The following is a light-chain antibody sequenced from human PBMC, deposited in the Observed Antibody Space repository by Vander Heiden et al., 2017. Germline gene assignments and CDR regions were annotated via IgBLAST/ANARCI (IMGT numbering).Light chain of an antibody. Sequence: SYVLTHPPSVSVAPGQTARITCGGYNIGTKSVHWYQQMPGQAPVLVVYDDSDRPSGIPERFSGANSGNTATLTISRVEAGDEADYYCQVWDSSSDHLFVFGTGTKVAVL. J-gene: IGLJ1*01. CDR3: QVWDSSSDHLFV. V-gene: IGLV3-21*02. CDR1: NIGTKS. CDR2: DDS.